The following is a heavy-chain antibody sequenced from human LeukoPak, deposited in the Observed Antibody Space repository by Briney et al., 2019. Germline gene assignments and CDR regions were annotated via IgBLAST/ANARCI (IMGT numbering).Heavy chain of an antibody. D-gene: IGHD3-22*01. J-gene: IGHJ4*02. CDR3: AKHHNYYDSSGYYYDY. CDR2: IKQDGSEK. Sequence: GGSLRLSCAASGFTFSSYWMTWVRQAPGKGLEWVANIKQDGSEKYYVDSVKGRFTISRDNAKNSLYLQMNSLRTEDTALYYCAKHHNYYDSSGYYYDYWGQGTLVTVSS. CDR1: GFTFSSYW. V-gene: IGHV3-7*03.